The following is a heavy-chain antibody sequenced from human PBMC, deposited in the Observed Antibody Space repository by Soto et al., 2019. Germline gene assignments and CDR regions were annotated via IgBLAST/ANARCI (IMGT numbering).Heavy chain of an antibody. CDR1: GGTFSSNI. V-gene: IGHV1-69*02. J-gene: IGHJ6*02. CDR3: AAAPINRSGGSCHSLYYYGMDV. Sequence: QVQLVQSGAEVKKPGSSVKVSCKASGGTFSSNIITWVRQAPGQGLEWMGRIIPVLDIGSYAQKFQGRVTITAVKSTSTAYMKLSSLRSEDTAVYYCAAAPINRSGGSCHSLYYYGMDVWGQGTTVTVSS. CDR2: IIPVLDIG. D-gene: IGHD2-15*01.